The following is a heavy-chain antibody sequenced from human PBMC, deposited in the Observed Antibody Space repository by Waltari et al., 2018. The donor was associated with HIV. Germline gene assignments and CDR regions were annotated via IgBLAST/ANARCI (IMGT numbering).Heavy chain of an antibody. J-gene: IGHJ6*02. CDR3: ARDRGAGVFDYYYGMDV. D-gene: IGHD3-10*01. CDR1: GFTFSSYS. CDR2: ISSSSSTI. Sequence: EVQLVESGGGLVQPGGSLRLSCAASGFTFSSYSMNWVRQAPGKGLEWVSYISSSSSTIYYADSVKGRFTISRDNAKNSLYLQMNSLRAEDMAVYYCARDRGAGVFDYYYGMDVWGQGTTVTVSS. V-gene: IGHV3-48*01.